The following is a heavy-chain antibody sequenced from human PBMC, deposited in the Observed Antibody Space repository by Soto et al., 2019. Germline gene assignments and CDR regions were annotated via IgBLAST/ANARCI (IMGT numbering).Heavy chain of an antibody. CDR3: ARLLRYGSGSYYYYYYMDV. J-gene: IGHJ6*03. V-gene: IGHV3-7*01. CDR1: GFTFSSYW. Sequence: GGSLRLSCAASGFTFSSYWMSWVRQAPGKGLEWVANIKQDGSEKYYVDSVKGRFTISRDNAKNSLYLQMNSLRAEDTAVYYCARLLRYGSGSYYYYYYMDVWGKGTTVTVSS. D-gene: IGHD3-10*01. CDR2: IKQDGSEK.